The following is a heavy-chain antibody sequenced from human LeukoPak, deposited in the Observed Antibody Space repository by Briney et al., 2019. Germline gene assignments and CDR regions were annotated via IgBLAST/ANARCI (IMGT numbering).Heavy chain of an antibody. CDR1: GGTFSSYA. CDR3: ARGQWLRPYYYFGMDV. CDR2: IIPIFGRA. V-gene: IGHV1-69*06. Sequence: GASVKVSRKASGGTFSSYAISWVRQAPGQGLEWMGGIIPIFGRANYAQKFQGRVTITADKSTSTAYMELSSLRSEDTAVYYCARGQWLRPYYYFGMDVWGKGTTVTVSS. D-gene: IGHD5-12*01. J-gene: IGHJ6*04.